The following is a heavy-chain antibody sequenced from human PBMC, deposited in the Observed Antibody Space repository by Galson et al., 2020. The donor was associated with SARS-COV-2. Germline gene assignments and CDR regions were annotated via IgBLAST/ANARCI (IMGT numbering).Heavy chain of an antibody. V-gene: IGHV3-30*04. CDR2: ITQDGSKK. D-gene: IGHD3-9*01. CDR3: AREEFDFLAAIYV. Sequence: GGSLRLSCAASGFTFSSYAMNWVRQAPGKGLEWVAVITQDGSKKYYADSVKGRFTISRDNPNNTLSRQRNSLRAEDTAVYYCAREEFDFLAAIYVGGKGTALIVSS. CDR1: GFTFSSYA. J-gene: IGHJ6*04.